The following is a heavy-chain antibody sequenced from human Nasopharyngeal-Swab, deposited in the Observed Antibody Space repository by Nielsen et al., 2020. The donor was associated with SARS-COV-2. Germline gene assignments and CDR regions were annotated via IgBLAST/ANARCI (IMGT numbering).Heavy chain of an antibody. J-gene: IGHJ6*03. Sequence: SETLSFTCAVSAVSCDFVESFSWAWIRQPPGQGLEWIGSCSGGGNCNFNPSLKSRVTIKSDTSKSELSLKLDSVTTADTAVYFCARAKYEVRLLEESNYNSLYMDVWGEGTSVTVSS. D-gene: IGHD3-3*01. CDR1: AVSCDFVESFS. CDR2: CSGGGNC. CDR3: ARAKYEVRLLEESNYNSLYMDV. V-gene: IGHV4-61*08.